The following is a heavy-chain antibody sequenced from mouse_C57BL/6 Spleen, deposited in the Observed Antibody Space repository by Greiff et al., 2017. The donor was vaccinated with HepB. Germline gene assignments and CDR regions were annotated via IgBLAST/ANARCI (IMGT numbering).Heavy chain of an antibody. CDR1: GYTFTDYE. Sequence: VQLQESGAELVRPGASVTLSCKASGYTFTDYEMHWVKQTPVHGLEWIGAIDPETGGTAYNQKFKGKAILTADKSSSTAYMELRSLTSEDSAVYYCTAYCGSTYWYFDVWGTGTTVTVSS. CDR3: TAYCGSTYWYFDV. D-gene: IGHD1-1*01. CDR2: IDPETGGT. V-gene: IGHV1-15*01. J-gene: IGHJ1*03.